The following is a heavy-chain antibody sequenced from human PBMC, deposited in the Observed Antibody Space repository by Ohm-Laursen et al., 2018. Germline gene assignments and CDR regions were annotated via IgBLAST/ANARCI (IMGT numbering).Heavy chain of an antibody. CDR2: INYSGNT. J-gene: IGHJ5*02. CDR3: ARQEGYCSSTSCYEVWFDP. Sequence: GTLSLTCTVSGGAISNYYWSWIRQPPGKGLEWIGHINYSGNTNYNPSLKSRVTISVDTSKNQFSLKLSSVTAADTAVYYCARQEGYCSSTSCYEVWFDPWGQGTLVTVSS. D-gene: IGHD2-2*01. V-gene: IGHV4-59*08. CDR1: GGAISNYY.